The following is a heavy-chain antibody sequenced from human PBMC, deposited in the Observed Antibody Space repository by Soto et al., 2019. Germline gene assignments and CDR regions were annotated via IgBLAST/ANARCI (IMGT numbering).Heavy chain of an antibody. CDR3: GRQMYDSSGYYYAY. CDR2: IYSLGNT. J-gene: IGHJ4*02. Sequence: QMQLQESGPGLVKPSETLSLTCAVSGGSISSSSYYWGWIRQPPGQGLEWLGTIYSLGNTYYNPSLKSRVTISVDKSKSQLFLKLSAVTAPDTAVYYCGRQMYDSSGYYYAYWGQGTLVTVSS. V-gene: IGHV4-39*01. CDR1: GGSISSSSYY. D-gene: IGHD3-22*01.